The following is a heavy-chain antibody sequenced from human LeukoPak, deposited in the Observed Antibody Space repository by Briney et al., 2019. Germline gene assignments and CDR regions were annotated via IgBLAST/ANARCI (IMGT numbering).Heavy chain of an antibody. J-gene: IGHJ2*01. D-gene: IGHD3-10*01. CDR1: GGSISSGGYY. CDR2: ISYSGST. Sequence: PSETLSLTCTVSGGSISSGGYYWSWIRQPPGKGLEWIGYISYSGSTNYNPSLRGRVTMAVDTSRHQFSLNLRFATAADTAVYYCARVLWFGELQWYFDLWGRGTLVSVSS. V-gene: IGHV4-61*08. CDR3: ARVLWFGELQWYFDL.